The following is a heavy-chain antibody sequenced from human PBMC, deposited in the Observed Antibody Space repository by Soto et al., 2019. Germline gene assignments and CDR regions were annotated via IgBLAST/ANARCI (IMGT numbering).Heavy chain of an antibody. Sequence: QVQLVESGGDVVQPGRSLRLSCAASGFTFSFYGMHWVRQAPGKGLEWVAVVSADGSHKYYADSVKGRFTISRDNSKNTLHLQMNRLRAEDTAVYFCAKGIDWNPFDYWGQGTLLTVSS. J-gene: IGHJ4*02. V-gene: IGHV3-30*18. CDR1: GFTFSFYG. CDR3: AKGIDWNPFDY. D-gene: IGHD1-1*01. CDR2: VSADGSHK.